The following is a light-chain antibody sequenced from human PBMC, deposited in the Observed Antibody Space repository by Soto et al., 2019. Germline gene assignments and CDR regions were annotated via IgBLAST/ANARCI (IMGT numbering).Light chain of an antibody. Sequence: EIVLTQSPGTLSLSPGERATLSCRASQSDSNNYLAWYQQKPGQAPRLLIYGASNRATGIPDRFSGSGSGTVFTLTISRLEPEDFAVYYCQQYGSAGTFGQATQVEIK. CDR2: GAS. CDR1: QSDSNNY. CDR3: QQYGSAGT. J-gene: IGKJ1*01. V-gene: IGKV3-20*01.